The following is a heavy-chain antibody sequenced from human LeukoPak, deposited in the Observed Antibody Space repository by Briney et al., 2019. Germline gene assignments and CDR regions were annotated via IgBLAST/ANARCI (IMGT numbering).Heavy chain of an antibody. D-gene: IGHD1-1*01. Sequence: GGSLRLSCAASGFTFSTYWMTWVRQAPGKGPGGVANIKEDGSATYYVDSVKGRFTISRDNAKKSLYLQMNSLRAEDTAVYYCARDSPGYLAYDSWGQGTLVTVSS. CDR2: IKEDGSAT. V-gene: IGHV3-7*04. CDR1: GFTFSTYW. CDR3: ARDSPGYLAYDS. J-gene: IGHJ4*02.